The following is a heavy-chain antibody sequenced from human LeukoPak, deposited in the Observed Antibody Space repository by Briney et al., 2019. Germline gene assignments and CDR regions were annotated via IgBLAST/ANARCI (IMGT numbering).Heavy chain of an antibody. CDR2: INPYSGDT. CDR1: GYTLTVYY. CDR3: ARDQGSLTRSWYTGY. J-gene: IGHJ4*02. Sequence: GASVKVSCKASGYTLTVYYMYWVRQAPGQGLEWMGRINPYSGDTNFAQKFQGRVTMTRDTSITTAYMDLSSLTPDDTAVYFCARDQGSLTRSWYTGYWGQGTQVTVSS. V-gene: IGHV1-2*06. D-gene: IGHD6-13*01.